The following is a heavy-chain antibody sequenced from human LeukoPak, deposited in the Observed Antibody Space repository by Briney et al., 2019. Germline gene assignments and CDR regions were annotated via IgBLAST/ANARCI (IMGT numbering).Heavy chain of an antibody. CDR3: AKGIYSSGWSYFDY. CDR1: GFTFSNSA. V-gene: IGHV3-23*01. CDR2: LSGSGITT. J-gene: IGHJ4*01. Sequence: GGSLRLSCAASGFTFSNSAMSWVRQAPGQGLERVSTLSGSGITTYYADSVTGRFTISRDNSKNTLYLQMNSLRAKDTAVYYCAKGIYSSGWSYFDYWGHGTLVTVSS. D-gene: IGHD6-19*01.